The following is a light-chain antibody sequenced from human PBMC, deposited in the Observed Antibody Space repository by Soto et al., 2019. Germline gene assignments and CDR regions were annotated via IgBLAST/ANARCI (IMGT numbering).Light chain of an antibody. J-gene: IGKJ4*01. CDR2: PTS. V-gene: IGKV1-39*01. Sequence: DLQMTQSPSSLYASVGDRVTITCRASQSINSHSNWYQNKPGKPPKHLNHPTSSLQSGVPSRFSDSGTRTDFTRTIIRLQPEYFATYYCRQCDSTTQTCGGGNKGEI. CDR3: RQCDSTTQT. CDR1: QSINSH.